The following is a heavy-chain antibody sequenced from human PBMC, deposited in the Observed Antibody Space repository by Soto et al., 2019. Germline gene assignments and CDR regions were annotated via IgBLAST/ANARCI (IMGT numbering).Heavy chain of an antibody. V-gene: IGHV1-69*02. Sequence: ASVKVSCKASGGTFSSYTISWVRQAPGQGLEWMGRIIPILGIANYAQKFQGRVTITADKSTSTAYMELSSLRSEDTAVYYCARVLFGRGNWFDPWGQGTLVTVSS. J-gene: IGHJ5*02. D-gene: IGHD3-3*01. CDR1: GGTFSSYT. CDR2: IIPILGIA. CDR3: ARVLFGRGNWFDP.